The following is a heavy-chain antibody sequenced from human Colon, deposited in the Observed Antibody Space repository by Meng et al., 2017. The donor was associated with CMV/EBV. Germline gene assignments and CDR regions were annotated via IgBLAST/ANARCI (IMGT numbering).Heavy chain of an antibody. Sequence: ESLKISCTVSGGSISSSSYYWGWIRQPPGKGLEWIGSIYYSGSTYYNPSLKSRVTISVDTSKNQFSLKLSSVTAADTAVYYCARDRVLGLPSLYYYYGMDVWGQGTTVTVSS. CDR2: IYYSGST. CDR3: ARDRVLGLPSLYYYYGMDV. D-gene: IGHD3-3*02. V-gene: IGHV4-39*07. J-gene: IGHJ6*02. CDR1: GGSISSSSYY.